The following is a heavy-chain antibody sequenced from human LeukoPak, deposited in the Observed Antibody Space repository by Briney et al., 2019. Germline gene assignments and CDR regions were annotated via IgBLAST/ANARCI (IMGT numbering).Heavy chain of an antibody. Sequence: SQTLSLTCAISGDSVSSNSAAWNWIRQSPSKALGWLGRTYYRSKWYTYYAVSVKSRITINPDTSKNQFSLQLYSVTPDDTAVYYCARGYSGYLVNWGQGTLVTVSS. V-gene: IGHV6-1*01. J-gene: IGHJ4*02. D-gene: IGHD5-12*01. CDR3: ARGYSGYLVN. CDR2: TYYRSKWYT. CDR1: GDSVSSNSAA.